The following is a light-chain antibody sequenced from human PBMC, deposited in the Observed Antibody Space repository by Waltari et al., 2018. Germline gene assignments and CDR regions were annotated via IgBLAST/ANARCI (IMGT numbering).Light chain of an antibody. Sequence: DIQMTQSPSSLSAVVGDRVTITCRASQSIGNYLNWYQQNPGKAPQLLIYSASSLQRGVPSRFSGRGSGTEFSLTISGLQPDDFATYYCQESYSSPPSTFGQGTKVDIK. J-gene: IGKJ1*01. CDR2: SAS. CDR3: QESYSSPPST. V-gene: IGKV1-39*01. CDR1: QSIGNY.